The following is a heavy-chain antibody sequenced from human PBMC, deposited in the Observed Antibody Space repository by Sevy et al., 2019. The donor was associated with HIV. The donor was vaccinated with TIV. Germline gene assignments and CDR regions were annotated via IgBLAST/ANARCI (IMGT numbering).Heavy chain of an antibody. D-gene: IGHD2-2*01. CDR3: AGVGEGCSSTSCYARYYYYYYYMDV. Sequence: GGSLRLSCAASGFTFSSYSMNWVRQAPGKGLEWVSSISSSSSYIYYADSVKGRFTISRDNAKNSLYLQMNSLRAEDTAVCYCAGVGEGCSSTSCYARYYYYYYYMDVWGKGTTVTVSS. V-gene: IGHV3-21*01. J-gene: IGHJ6*03. CDR2: ISSSSSYI. CDR1: GFTFSSYS.